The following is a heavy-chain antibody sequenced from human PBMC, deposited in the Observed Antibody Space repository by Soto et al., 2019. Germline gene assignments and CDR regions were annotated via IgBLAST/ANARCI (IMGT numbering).Heavy chain of an antibody. CDR2: TSYDGSEK. CDR3: VKALAVPKGDP. J-gene: IGHJ5*02. CDR1: GFPFSSYG. Sequence: QVQLVESGGGVVQPGRSLRLSCAASGFPFSSYGMHWVRQAPGKGLEWVALTSYDGSEKNYTDSVKGRFTVSRDNSKNILYLQMNSLRAEDTAGYFCVKALAVPKGDPWGQGTLVTVSS. D-gene: IGHD4-17*01. V-gene: IGHV3-30*18.